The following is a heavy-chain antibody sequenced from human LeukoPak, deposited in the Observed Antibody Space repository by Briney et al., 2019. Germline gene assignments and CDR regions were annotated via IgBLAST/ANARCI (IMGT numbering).Heavy chain of an antibody. D-gene: IGHD5-12*01. J-gene: IGHJ4*02. CDR1: GGSISSYS. V-gene: IGHV4-30-2*01. Sequence: PSETLSLTCTVSGGSISSYSWSWIRQPPGKGLEWIGYMYHSGSTYYNPSLKSRVTISLDRSKNQFSLNLSSVTAADTAVYYCARGGRSYFDYWGQGTLVTVSS. CDR3: ARGGRSYFDY. CDR2: MYHSGST.